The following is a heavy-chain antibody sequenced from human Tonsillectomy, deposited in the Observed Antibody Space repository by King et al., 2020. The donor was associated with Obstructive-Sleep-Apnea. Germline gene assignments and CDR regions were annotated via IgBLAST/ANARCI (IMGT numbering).Heavy chain of an antibody. J-gene: IGHJ6*02. CDR2: INPNSGGT. CDR1: GYTFIDYY. D-gene: IGHD6-19*01. Sequence: VQLVESGAEVKKPGASVKVSCKASGYTFIDYYIHWVRQAPGQGLEWMGWINPNSGGTNYAQKFQGRVTMTRDTSISTAYMELSRLRSDDTAVYYCARAGGWGAVAGYYGMDVWGHGTTVTVSS. V-gene: IGHV1-2*02. CDR3: ARAGGWGAVAGYYGMDV.